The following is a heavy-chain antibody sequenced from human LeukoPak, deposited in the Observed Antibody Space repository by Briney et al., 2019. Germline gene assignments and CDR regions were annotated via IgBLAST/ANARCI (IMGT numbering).Heavy chain of an antibody. V-gene: IGHV3-23*01. Sequence: PGGSLRLSCAASGFTFSSYGMSWVRQAPGKGLEWVSAISGSGGSTYYADSVKGRFTISRDNSKNTLYLQMNSLRAEDTAVYYCARDPQDSSSWYFDYWGQGTLVTVSS. CDR2: ISGSGGST. CDR1: GFTFSSYG. D-gene: IGHD6-13*01. CDR3: ARDPQDSSSWYFDY. J-gene: IGHJ4*02.